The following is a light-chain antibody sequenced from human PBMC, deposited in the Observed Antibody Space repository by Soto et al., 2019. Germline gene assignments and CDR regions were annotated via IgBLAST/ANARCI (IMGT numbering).Light chain of an antibody. J-gene: IGKJ5*01. Sequence: EIVLTQSPGTLSLSPGERATLSCRASQSVSSSYLAWYQQKPGQAPRLLIYGASSRATGIPDRFSGSGSGTDFTLTIIRLEPEDFAVYYCQVYGPSPPITFGQGTRLEMK. V-gene: IGKV3-20*01. CDR1: QSVSSSY. CDR2: GAS. CDR3: QVYGPSPPIT.